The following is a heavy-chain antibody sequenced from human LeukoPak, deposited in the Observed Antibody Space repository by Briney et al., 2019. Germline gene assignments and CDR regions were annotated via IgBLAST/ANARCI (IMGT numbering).Heavy chain of an antibody. CDR3: AGDEGWTFDI. Sequence: GGSLRLSCAASGFIFSTHWMSWFRQAPGEWLEWVALIKQDGSDKHYVDSVKGRFTTSRDNAKNSLYLPMNSLRADDTAVYYCAGDEGWTFDIWGQGTKVTVSS. CDR2: IKQDGSDK. D-gene: IGHD5-24*01. J-gene: IGHJ3*02. V-gene: IGHV3-7*01. CDR1: GFIFSTHW.